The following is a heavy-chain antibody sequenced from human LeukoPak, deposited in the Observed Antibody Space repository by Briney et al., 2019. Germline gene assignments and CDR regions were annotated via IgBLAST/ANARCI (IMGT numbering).Heavy chain of an antibody. D-gene: IGHD2/OR15-2a*01. CDR2: IHYTGMS. Sequence: PSETLSLTCAVSSGSMTTYYWSWVRQPSGKGLEWIGYIHYTGMSNYNPSLRGRVVISLDTPRNQFSLRLNSVTAADTAVYYCARLLPNTLPGLPYNYHYLDVWRKGTTVTVSS. CDR3: ARLLPNTLPGLPYNYHYLDV. CDR1: SGSMTTYY. V-gene: IGHV4-59*01. J-gene: IGHJ6*03.